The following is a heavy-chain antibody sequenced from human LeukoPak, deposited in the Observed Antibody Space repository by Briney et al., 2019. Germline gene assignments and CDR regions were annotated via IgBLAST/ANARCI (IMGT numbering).Heavy chain of an antibody. CDR1: GGSITSGGYY. CDR2: IYSSGST. V-gene: IGHV4-31*03. Sequence: SETLSLTCTVSGGSITSGGYYCSWIRQPPGKGLEWIGYIYSSGSTYYNPSLKSRVAISLDTSKNQFSLELSSLTAADTAVYYCARASGGGNFFYWGQGTLLTVSS. CDR3: ARASGGGNFFY. J-gene: IGHJ4*02. D-gene: IGHD4-23*01.